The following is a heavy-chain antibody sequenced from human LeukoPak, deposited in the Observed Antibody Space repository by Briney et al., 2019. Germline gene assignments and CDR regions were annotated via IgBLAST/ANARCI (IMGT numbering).Heavy chain of an antibody. CDR3: ARDNSVGDYAWWFDP. J-gene: IGHJ5*02. D-gene: IGHD1-26*01. V-gene: IGHV1-46*01. CDR1: GYAFTRHY. Sequence: ASVKVSCKASGYAFTRHYMHWVRQALGQGLEWMGLINPSGSSTIYAQKFQGRVTMTRDMSTSTDYMELSSLRSEDTAVYYCARDNSVGDYAWWFDPWGQGTLVTVSS. CDR2: INPSGSST.